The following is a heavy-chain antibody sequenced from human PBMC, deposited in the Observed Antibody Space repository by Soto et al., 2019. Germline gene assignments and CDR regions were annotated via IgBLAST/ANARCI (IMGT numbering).Heavy chain of an antibody. CDR2: ISGSEGRT. D-gene: IGHD3-16*01. CDR3: AKEPRNIMMIAIVTPDY. Sequence: EVHLLESGGGLVQPGGSLRLSCAASGFTFSSYGMSWVRQAPGKGLEWVSSISGSEGRTYYADSVRGRFTISRDNSKNTRYLQMNSLRADDTAVYFCAKEPRNIMMIAIVTPDYWGQGTLVTVSS. J-gene: IGHJ4*02. V-gene: IGHV3-23*01. CDR1: GFTFSSYG.